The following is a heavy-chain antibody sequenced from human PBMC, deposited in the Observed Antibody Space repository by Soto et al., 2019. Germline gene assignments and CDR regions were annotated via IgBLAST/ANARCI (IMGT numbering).Heavy chain of an antibody. Sequence: GGSLRLSCVASGFTFRNYAMSWVRQAPGKGLEWVSVINGGASAKFYADSVKGRFTISRDNSNNTLYLQLNSLRPEDTAVYYCARTTTVAGTPEFDYWGQGALVTVSS. CDR3: ARTTTVAGTPEFDY. CDR2: INGGASAK. J-gene: IGHJ4*02. D-gene: IGHD6-19*01. CDR1: GFTFRNYA. V-gene: IGHV3-23*03.